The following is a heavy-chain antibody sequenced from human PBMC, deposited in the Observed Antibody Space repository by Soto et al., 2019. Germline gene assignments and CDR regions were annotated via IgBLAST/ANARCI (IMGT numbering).Heavy chain of an antibody. V-gene: IGHV3-30*18. D-gene: IGHD6-19*01. CDR3: VKDGSSGWPYFYDMDV. J-gene: IGHJ6*02. Sequence: GGSLRLSCAASGFTFSSYGMHLVRQAPGKGLECVSVILYDGSKKYYADSVKGRFTISRDNSKNTLYLQMSSLRAQDTAVYYCVKDGSSGWPYFYDMDVWGQGTTVTVSS. CDR2: ILYDGSKK. CDR1: GFTFSSYG.